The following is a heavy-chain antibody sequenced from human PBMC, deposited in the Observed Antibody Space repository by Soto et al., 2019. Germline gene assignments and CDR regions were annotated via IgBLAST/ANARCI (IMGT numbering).Heavy chain of an antibody. CDR3: ARDACYDMGV. CDR1: GFTFSTYW. Sequence: EVQLVESGGGLVQPGGSLRLSCAASGFTFSTYWMHWVRQAPGKGLVWVSRINSDGSTTNYADSVKGRFTISRDNAMNPLYLQLNSLRAEETAVSYCARDACYDMGVWGQGTTVTVAS. CDR2: INSDGSTT. V-gene: IGHV3-74*01. J-gene: IGHJ6*02.